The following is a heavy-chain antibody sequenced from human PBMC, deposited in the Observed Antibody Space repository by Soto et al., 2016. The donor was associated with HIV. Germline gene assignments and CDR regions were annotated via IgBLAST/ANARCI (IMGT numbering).Heavy chain of an antibody. V-gene: IGHV1-2*02. J-gene: IGHJ6*03. D-gene: IGHD1-1*01. Sequence: QVQLMQSGAEVKKPGASVKVSCKASGYTFTGYYMHWVRQAPGQGLEWMGWINPNSGGTNYVQKFQGRVTMTRDTSISTAYMELSRLRSDDTAVYYCARTGTWGYYFYMDVWDKGTTVTVSS. CDR1: GYTFTGYY. CDR2: INPNSGGT. CDR3: ARTGTWGYYFYMDV.